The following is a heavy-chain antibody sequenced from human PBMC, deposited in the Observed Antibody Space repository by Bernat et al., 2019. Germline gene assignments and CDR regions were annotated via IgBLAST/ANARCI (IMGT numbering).Heavy chain of an antibody. CDR1: GFTFSDYY. J-gene: IGHJ4*02. D-gene: IGHD3-3*01. V-gene: IGHV3-11*01. CDR2: ISSSGSTI. CDR3: ARGPSYDFWSGYPPYGDY. Sequence: VQLVESGGGVVRPGGSLRLSCAASGFTFSDYYMSWIRQAPGKGLEWVSYISSSGSTIYYADSVKGRFTISRDNAKNSLYLQMNSLRAEDTAVYYCARGPSYDFWSGYPPYGDYWGQGTLVTVSS.